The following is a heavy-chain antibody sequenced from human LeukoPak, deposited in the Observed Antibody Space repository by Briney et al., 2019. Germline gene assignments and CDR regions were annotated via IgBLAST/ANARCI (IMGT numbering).Heavy chain of an antibody. Sequence: SETLSLTCAVYGGSFSDYYWNWIRQSPGKGLEWIGEIGHNGNTNYNPSLKSRVTISVDTSKNQFSLKLSSVTAADTAVYYCAGGVVPAAASDYWGQGTLVTVSS. CDR1: GGSFSDYY. CDR3: AGGVVPAAASDY. V-gene: IGHV4-34*01. J-gene: IGHJ4*02. D-gene: IGHD2-2*01. CDR2: IGHNGNT.